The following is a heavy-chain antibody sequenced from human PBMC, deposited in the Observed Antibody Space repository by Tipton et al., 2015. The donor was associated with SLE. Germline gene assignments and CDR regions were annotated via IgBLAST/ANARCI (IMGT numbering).Heavy chain of an antibody. V-gene: IGHV3-23*01. CDR1: GFTFSSYA. J-gene: IGHJ4*02. CDR3: AKDVNDILTGYYHYFDY. CDR2: ISGSGGST. Sequence: GSLRLSCAASGFTFSSYAMSWVRQAPGKGLEWVSAISGSGGSTYYADSVKGRFTISRDNSKNTLYLQMNSLRAEDTAVYYCAKDVNDILTGYYHYFDYWGQGTLVTVSS. D-gene: IGHD3-9*01.